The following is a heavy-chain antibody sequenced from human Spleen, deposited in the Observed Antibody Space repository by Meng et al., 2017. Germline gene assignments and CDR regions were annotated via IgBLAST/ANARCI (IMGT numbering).Heavy chain of an antibody. CDR1: GGSFSGYY. J-gene: IGHJ4*02. D-gene: IGHD3-10*01. V-gene: IGHV4-59*12. CDR2: ICYSGST. Sequence: SETLSLTCAVYGGSFSGYYWSWIRQPPGKGLEWIGDICYSGSTSYNPSLKSRVTISLDTSKNQFSLKLSSVTAADTAVYYCARCYGSGSYYEDEDDYWGQGTPVTVSS. CDR3: ARCYGSGSYYEDEDDY.